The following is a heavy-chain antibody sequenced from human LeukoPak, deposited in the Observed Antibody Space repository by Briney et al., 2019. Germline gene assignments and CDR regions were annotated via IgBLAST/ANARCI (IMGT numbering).Heavy chain of an antibody. CDR2: INHSGST. Sequence: SETLSLTCAVYGGSFSGYYWSWLRQPPGKGLEWLGEINHSGSTNYNPSLKSRVTISVDTSKNQFSLKLSSVTAADTAVYYCARPAGPNGDYFDYWGQGTLVTVSS. J-gene: IGHJ4*02. V-gene: IGHV4-34*01. CDR3: ARPAGPNGDYFDY. D-gene: IGHD3-10*01. CDR1: GGSFSGYY.